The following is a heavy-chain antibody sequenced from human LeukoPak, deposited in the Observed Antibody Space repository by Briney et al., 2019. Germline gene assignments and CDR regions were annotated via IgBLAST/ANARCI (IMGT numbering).Heavy chain of an antibody. Sequence: ASVKVSCKASGYTFTGYYMHWVRQAPGQGLEWMGWINPNSGGTNYAQKFQGRVTMTRDTSISTAYMEPSRLRSDDTAVYYCARSSRSVEQLILGLYYYYYMDVWGKGTTVTVSS. CDR3: ARSSRSVEQLILGLYYYYYMDV. D-gene: IGHD6-6*01. CDR2: INPNSGGT. CDR1: GYTFTGYY. J-gene: IGHJ6*03. V-gene: IGHV1-2*02.